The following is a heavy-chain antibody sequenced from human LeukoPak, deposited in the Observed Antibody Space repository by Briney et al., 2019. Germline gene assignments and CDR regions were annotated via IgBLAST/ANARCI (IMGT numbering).Heavy chain of an antibody. Sequence: ASVKVSCKASGYTFTSYAISWVRQAPGQGLEWMGWIRAHNGDTNHAQQLQGRVTMTTDTSTRTAYMELRSLRAEDTAVYYCARGEFICTINTCYASALDSWGQGTLVTVSS. CDR3: ARGEFICTINTCYASALDS. D-gene: IGHD2-2*01. CDR2: IRAHNGDT. V-gene: IGHV1-18*01. J-gene: IGHJ4*02. CDR1: GYTFTSYA.